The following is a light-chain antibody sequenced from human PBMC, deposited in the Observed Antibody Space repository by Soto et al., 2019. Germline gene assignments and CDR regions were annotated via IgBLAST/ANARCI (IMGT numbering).Light chain of an antibody. Sequence: VLTPPPLSLPFTPGAPASSSCRSSRNLLHSNGYYYLDWYLQKPGQSPQLLIYLGSNRASGVPSRFSGSGYGTDFTLTISSLQPEDFATYYCLQDYNYPWRFGQGTKV. CDR1: RNLLHSNGYYY. CDR2: LGS. V-gene: IGKV2-28*01. CDR3: LQDYNYPWR. J-gene: IGKJ1*01.